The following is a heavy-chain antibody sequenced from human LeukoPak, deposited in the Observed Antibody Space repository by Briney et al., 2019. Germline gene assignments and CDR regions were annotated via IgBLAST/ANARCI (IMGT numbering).Heavy chain of an antibody. D-gene: IGHD3-10*01. CDR3: ARYYGSGSRFYYYYYYMDV. CDR2: INHSGST. Sequence: SETLSLTCAVYGGSFSGYYWSWIRQPPGKGLEWIGEINHSGSTNYNPSLKSRVTISVDTSKNQFSLKLSSVTAADTAVYYCARYYGSGSRFYYYYYYMDVRGKGTTVTVSS. V-gene: IGHV4-34*01. CDR1: GGSFSGYY. J-gene: IGHJ6*03.